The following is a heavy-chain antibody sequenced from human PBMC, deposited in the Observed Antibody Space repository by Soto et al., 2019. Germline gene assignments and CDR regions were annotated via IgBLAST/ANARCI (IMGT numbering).Heavy chain of an antibody. CDR2: IKQDGSEK. Sequence: LRLSCAASGFTFSSYWMSWVRQAPGKGLEWVANIKQDGSEKYYVDSVKGRFTISRDNAKNSLYLQMNSLRAEDTAVYYCARVYQGGTYYYDSSGSPDYWGQGTMATVSS. D-gene: IGHD3-22*01. CDR3: ARVYQGGTYYYDSSGSPDY. J-gene: IGHJ4*02. V-gene: IGHV3-7*01. CDR1: GFTFSSYW.